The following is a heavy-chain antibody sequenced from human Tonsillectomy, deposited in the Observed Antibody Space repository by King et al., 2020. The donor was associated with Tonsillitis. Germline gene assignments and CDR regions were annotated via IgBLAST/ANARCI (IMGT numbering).Heavy chain of an antibody. CDR1: GGSISSSSYY. CDR2: IYYSGST. CDR3: ARQGGLWLGELLLQYWYFDL. D-gene: IGHD3-10*01. J-gene: IGHJ2*01. V-gene: IGHV4-39*07. Sequence: LQLQESGPGLVKPSEALSLTCTVSGGSISSSSYYWGWIRQPPGKGLEWIGNIYYSGSTSYNPSLKSRVTISVDTSKNQFSLKLSSVTAADTAVYYCARQGGLWLGELLLQYWYFDLWGRGTLVTVSS.